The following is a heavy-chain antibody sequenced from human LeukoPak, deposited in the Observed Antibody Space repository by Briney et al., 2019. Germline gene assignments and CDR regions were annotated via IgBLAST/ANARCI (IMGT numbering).Heavy chain of an antibody. CDR1: GFNFSNYW. CDR2: IKHDGSEK. J-gene: IGHJ4*02. Sequence: PGGSLRLSCVVSGFNFSNYWMNWVRQAPGKGREWVANIKHDGSEKYYVDSVKGRFSISRDNAKKSLYLQMNSLRAGDTAVYYCARALSHCLDYWGQGTLVTVSS. CDR3: ARALSHCLDY. V-gene: IGHV3-7*01. D-gene: IGHD3-16*01.